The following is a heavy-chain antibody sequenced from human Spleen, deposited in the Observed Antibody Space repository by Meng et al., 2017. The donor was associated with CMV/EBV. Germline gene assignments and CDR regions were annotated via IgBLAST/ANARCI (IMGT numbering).Heavy chain of an antibody. CDR1: GFTFSSYS. D-gene: IGHD3-10*01. CDR2: IKQDGSEK. J-gene: IGHJ4*02. V-gene: IGHV3-7*01. Sequence: GGSLRLSCAASGFTFSSYSMNWVRQAPGKGLEWVANIKQDGSEKYYVDSVKVRLNISRDTAKNSLFLQMNSLRADDTALCNCARDRGGPWSSFGYWGQGTLVTVSS. CDR3: ARDRGGPWSSFGY.